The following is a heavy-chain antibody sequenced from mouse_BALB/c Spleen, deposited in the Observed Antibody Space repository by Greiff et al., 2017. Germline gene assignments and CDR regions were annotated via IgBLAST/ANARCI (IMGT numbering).Heavy chain of an antibody. D-gene: IGHD1-1*01. CDR2: INPGSGGT. V-gene: IGHV1-54*01. Sequence: VQLQQSGAELVRPGTSVKVSCKASGYAFTNYLIEWVKQRPGQGLEWIGVINPGSGGTNYNEKFKGKATLTADKSSSTAYMQLSSLTSDDSAVYFCARSITTVVSYWYFDVWGAGTTVTVSS. CDR3: ARSITTVVSYWYFDV. J-gene: IGHJ1*01. CDR1: GYAFTNYL.